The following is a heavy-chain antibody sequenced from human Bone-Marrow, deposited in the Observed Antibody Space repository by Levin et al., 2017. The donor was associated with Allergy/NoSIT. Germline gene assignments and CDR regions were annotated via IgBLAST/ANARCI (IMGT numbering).Heavy chain of an antibody. CDR3: AKAFIMIFGPDY. CDR2: ISGSGRST. V-gene: IGHV3-23*01. Sequence: RAGGSLRLSCAASGFTFSTYAMNWVRQAPGKGLEWVSTISGSGRSTYYTDSVKGRFTISRDNSKNTLYLQMNSLRAEDTAVYYCAKAFIMIFGPDYWGQGNLVTVSS. CDR1: GFTFSTYA. J-gene: IGHJ4*02. D-gene: IGHD3/OR15-3a*01.